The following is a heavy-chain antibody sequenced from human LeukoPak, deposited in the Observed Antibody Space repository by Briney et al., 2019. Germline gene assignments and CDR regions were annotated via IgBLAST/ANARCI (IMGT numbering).Heavy chain of an antibody. J-gene: IGHJ4*02. CDR1: GFTFSSYA. D-gene: IGHD5-12*01. Sequence: GRSLRLSCAASGFTFSSYAMHWVRQAPGKGLEWVAVISYDGSNKYYADSVKGRFTISRDNSKNTLYLQMNSLRAEDTAVYYCARAPVGSGYPFDYWGQGTLVTVSS. CDR2: ISYDGSNK. V-gene: IGHV3-30*04. CDR3: ARAPVGSGYPFDY.